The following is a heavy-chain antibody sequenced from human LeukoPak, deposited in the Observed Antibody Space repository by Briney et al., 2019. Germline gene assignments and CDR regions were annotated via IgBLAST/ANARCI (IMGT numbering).Heavy chain of an antibody. Sequence: PGGSLRLSCAASGFTFSPYWMHWVRQAPGKGLEWVSRINSDGSSTTYADSVKGRFTISRDNAKNTLYLQMNSLRAEDTAVYYCASEVCSGGSCYLGYWGQGTLVTVSS. CDR3: ASEVCSGGSCYLGY. CDR1: GFTFSPYW. D-gene: IGHD2-15*01. J-gene: IGHJ4*02. CDR2: INSDGSST. V-gene: IGHV3-74*01.